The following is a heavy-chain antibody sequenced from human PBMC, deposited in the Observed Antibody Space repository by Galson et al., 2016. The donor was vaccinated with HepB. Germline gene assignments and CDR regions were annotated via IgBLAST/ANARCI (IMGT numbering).Heavy chain of an antibody. J-gene: IGHJ6*02. D-gene: IGHD2-2*01. Sequence: SVKVSCKASGYTFTTYGISWVRQAPGQGLEWMGWISAYNGNTNYAQKLQGRVTMTPDTSTSTAYMELRSLRSDDTAVYDCARDPRKIRYQLLEIYYYYYAMDVWGQGTTVAVSS. CDR3: ARDPRKIRYQLLEIYYYYYAMDV. CDR2: ISAYNGNT. CDR1: GYTFTTYG. V-gene: IGHV1-18*01.